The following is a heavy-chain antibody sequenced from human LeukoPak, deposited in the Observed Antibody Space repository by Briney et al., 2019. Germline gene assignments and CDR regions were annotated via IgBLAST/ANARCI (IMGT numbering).Heavy chain of an antibody. Sequence: PGGSLRLSCAASGFTLSSYAMSWVRQAPGKGLEWVSGTSGSGGSTYYAGSVKGRFTISRDNSKNTLYLQVNSLRVEDTAVYYCARNGGSQCYSHLDSWGQGTLVTVSS. CDR3: ARNGGSQCYSHLDS. D-gene: IGHD2-15*01. CDR1: GFTLSSYA. J-gene: IGHJ4*02. V-gene: IGHV3-23*01. CDR2: TSGSGGST.